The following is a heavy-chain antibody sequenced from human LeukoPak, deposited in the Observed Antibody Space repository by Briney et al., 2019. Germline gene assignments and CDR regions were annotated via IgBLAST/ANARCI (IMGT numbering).Heavy chain of an antibody. CDR2: IFYSGSA. CDR1: GGSISSYY. CDR3: ARVGYSSGRATYYFDY. V-gene: IGHV4-59*01. D-gene: IGHD6-19*01. Sequence: KSSETLSLTCTVSGGSISSYYWSWIRQPPGKGLEWIGYIFYSGSANYNPSLKSRVTISVDTSKNQFSLQLSSVTAADTAVYYYARVGYSSGRATYYFDYWGQGTLVTVSS. J-gene: IGHJ4*02.